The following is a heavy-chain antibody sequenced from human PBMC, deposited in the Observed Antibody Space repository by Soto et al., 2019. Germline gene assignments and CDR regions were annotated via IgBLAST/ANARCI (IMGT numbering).Heavy chain of an antibody. D-gene: IGHD1-26*01. Sequence: SGPTRVNPTQTLTLTCTFSGFSLSTRAVGVGWIRQPPGKALEWLALIYWNDDKRYSPSLKNRLTITKDTSKNHVVLTMTNMDPVDTATYYCAHRHELGSFDIWGQGTKVTVSS. J-gene: IGHJ3*02. CDR3: AHRHELGSFDI. CDR2: IYWNDDK. V-gene: IGHV2-5*01. CDR1: GFSLSTRAVG.